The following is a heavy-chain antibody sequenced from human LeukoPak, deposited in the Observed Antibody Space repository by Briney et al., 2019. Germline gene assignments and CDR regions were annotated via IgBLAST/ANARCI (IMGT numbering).Heavy chain of an antibody. J-gene: IGHJ6*02. D-gene: IGHD3-10*01. CDR1: GFTFSNYA. CDR3: ARADYYGSGYYGMDV. V-gene: IGHV3-30-3*01. CDR2: IAYDGSKK. Sequence: GRSLRLSCAASGFTFSNYAMHWVRQSSGRGLEGVAIIAYDGSKKWYADSVKGRFSISRDNSDNTLSLQMNSLRAEDTAVYYCARADYYGSGYYGMDVWGQGTTVTVSS.